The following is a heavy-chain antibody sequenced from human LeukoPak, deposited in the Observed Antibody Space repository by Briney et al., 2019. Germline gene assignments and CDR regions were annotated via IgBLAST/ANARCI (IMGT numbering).Heavy chain of an antibody. Sequence: SVKVSCKASGGTFSSYAISWLRHAPRQRLEWMGGIIPIFGTANYAQKFQGRVTITTDESTSTAYMELSSLRSEDTAVYYCARGTYCSGGICYSADYWGQGTLVTVSS. J-gene: IGHJ4*02. D-gene: IGHD2-15*01. CDR3: ARGTYCSGGICYSADY. CDR1: GGTFSSYA. CDR2: IIPIFGTA. V-gene: IGHV1-69*05.